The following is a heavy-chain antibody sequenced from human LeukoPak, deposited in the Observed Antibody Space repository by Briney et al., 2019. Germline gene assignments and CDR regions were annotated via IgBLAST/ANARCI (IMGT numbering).Heavy chain of an antibody. V-gene: IGHV4-30-2*01. D-gene: IGHD7-27*01. CDR1: GGSISSGGYS. Sequence: PSQTLSLTCAVSGGSISSGGYSWSWIRQPPGKGLEWIGYIYHSGSTYYNPSLKSRVTISVDRSKNQFSLKLSSVTAADTAVYYCARGANWGFDYWGQGTLVTVSS. CDR3: ARGANWGFDY. CDR2: IYHSGST. J-gene: IGHJ4*02.